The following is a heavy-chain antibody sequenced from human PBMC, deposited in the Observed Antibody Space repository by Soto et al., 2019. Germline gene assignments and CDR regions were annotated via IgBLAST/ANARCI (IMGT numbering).Heavy chain of an antibody. Sequence: PSETLSLTCAVSGGSISSGDYSWSWIPPPPGKGLEWIGYIYHSASSYYNPSLRSPVTISVDKSKNQFSLKLISVTAADTSVYYCARHTSGAGSKYFAYWGQGPLVTVSS. CDR1: GGSISSGDYS. CDR2: IYHSASS. J-gene: IGHJ4*02. D-gene: IGHD3-10*01. V-gene: IGHV4-30-2*01. CDR3: ARHTSGAGSKYFAY.